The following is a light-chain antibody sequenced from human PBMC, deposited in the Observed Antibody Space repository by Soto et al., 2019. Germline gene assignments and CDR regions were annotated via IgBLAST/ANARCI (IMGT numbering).Light chain of an antibody. V-gene: IGLV2-14*03. CDR1: SSDVGGFNF. J-gene: IGLJ3*02. CDR3: SSYTNSSSVGV. CDR2: DVT. Sequence: QSALTQPASVSGSSGQSITISCTGSSSDVGGFNFVSWYQKHPGKAPKFLIYDVTNRPSGVSDRFSGSRSGNTASLTTSGLQAEDEADYYCSSYTNSSSVGVFGGGTKLTVL.